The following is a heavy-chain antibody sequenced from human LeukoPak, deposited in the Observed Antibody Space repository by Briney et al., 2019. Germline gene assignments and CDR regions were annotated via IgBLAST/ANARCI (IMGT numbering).Heavy chain of an antibody. CDR2: LSYDGSNE. CDR1: RFTFSNYP. CDR3: AKAGYSSSFTDH. J-gene: IGHJ4*02. V-gene: IGHV3-30-3*01. Sequence: GGSLRLSCAASRFTFSNYPMHWVRQAPGKGLEWVALLSYDGSNECYADSVKGRFTISRDNAKNSLYLQMNSLRAEDTAVYYCAKAGYSSSFTDHWGQGTLVTVSS. D-gene: IGHD6-13*01.